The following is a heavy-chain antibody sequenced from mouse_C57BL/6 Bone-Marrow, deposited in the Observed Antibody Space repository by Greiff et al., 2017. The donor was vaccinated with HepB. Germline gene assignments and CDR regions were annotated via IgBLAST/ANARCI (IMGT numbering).Heavy chain of an antibody. J-gene: IGHJ2*01. CDR1: GFTFTDYY. CDR2: IRNKANGYTT. Sequence: EVMLVESGGGLVQPGGSLSLSCAASGFTFTDYYMNWVRQPPGKALEWLGFIRNKANGYTTEYSASVTGRFTISRDNSQSILYLQMNALRAEDSATYSCARLNWESYFDYWGQGTTLTVSS. CDR3: ARLNWESYFDY. V-gene: IGHV7-3*01. D-gene: IGHD4-1*01.